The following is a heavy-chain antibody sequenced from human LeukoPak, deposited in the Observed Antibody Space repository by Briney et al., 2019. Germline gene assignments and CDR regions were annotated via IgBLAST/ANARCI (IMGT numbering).Heavy chain of an antibody. CDR2: ISSNGGST. V-gene: IGHV3-64*01. CDR3: ARDGSQAPLLRFLEWLLGYFDY. CDR1: GFTFSSYA. J-gene: IGHJ4*02. D-gene: IGHD3-3*01. Sequence: PGGSLRLSCAASGFTFSSYAMHWVRQAPGKGLEYVSAISSNGGSTYYANSVKGRFTISRDNSRNTLWLQMGSLRAEDTAVYYCARDGSQAPLLRFLEWLLGYFDYWGQGTLVTVSS.